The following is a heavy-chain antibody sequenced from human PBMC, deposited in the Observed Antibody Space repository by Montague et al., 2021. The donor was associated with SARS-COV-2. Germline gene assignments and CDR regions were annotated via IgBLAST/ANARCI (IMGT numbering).Heavy chain of an antibody. CDR2: ISDSGST. D-gene: IGHD2-15*01. CDR1: GDSISNHY. CDR3: ARHYSATLPAVY. Sequence: SETLSLTCSVSGDSISNHYWSWVRQPPGKGLEWIGYISDSGSTNYNPSLTSRVTMSVDTSKNQFSLKVNSVTAADTAVYYCARHYSATLPAVYWGQGTLVTVSS. J-gene: IGHJ4*02. V-gene: IGHV4-59*08.